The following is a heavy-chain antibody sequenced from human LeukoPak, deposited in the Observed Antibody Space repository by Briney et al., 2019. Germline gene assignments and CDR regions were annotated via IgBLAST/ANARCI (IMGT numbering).Heavy chain of an antibody. CDR3: AKDLYSNYGPADY. Sequence: GGSLRLSCAASGFTFSSYAMSWVRQAPGKGLEWVSTINGGGVNTHYADSVGGRFTISRDNSKDTLFLQMNSLRDEDTAVYYCAKDLYSNYGPADYWGQGNLVTVSS. V-gene: IGHV3-23*01. D-gene: IGHD4-11*01. CDR1: GFTFSSYA. CDR2: INGGGVNT. J-gene: IGHJ4*02.